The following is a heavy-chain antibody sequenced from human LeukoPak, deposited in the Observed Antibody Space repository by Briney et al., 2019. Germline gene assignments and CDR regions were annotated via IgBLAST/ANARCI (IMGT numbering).Heavy chain of an antibody. V-gene: IGHV3-48*02. D-gene: IGHD3-9*01. CDR2: I. CDR3: ARDHDWDFDL. Sequence: IFYPDFVKGRFTISRDNAKNSLYLQMNALRDEDTAIYYCARDHDWDFDLWGQGTLVTVSS. J-gene: IGHJ4*02.